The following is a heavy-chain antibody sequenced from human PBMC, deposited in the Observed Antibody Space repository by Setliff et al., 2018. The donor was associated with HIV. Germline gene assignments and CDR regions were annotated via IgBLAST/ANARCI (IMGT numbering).Heavy chain of an antibody. CDR2: IYPIDSET. D-gene: IGHD3-16*02. J-gene: IGHJ5*02. V-gene: IGHV5-51*01. CDR3: ARHPPRGYPKNWFDP. CDR1: GYSFTNSW. Sequence: GESLKISCKGSGYSFTNSWIGWVRQMPGKGLEWMGIIYPIDSETKYSPSFQGQVTISVDRSISTAYLQWNNLKASDSAIYYCARHPPRGYPKNWFDPWGQGTLVTVSS.